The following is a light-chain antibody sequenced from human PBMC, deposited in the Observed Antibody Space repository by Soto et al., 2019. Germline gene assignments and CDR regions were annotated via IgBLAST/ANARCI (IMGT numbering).Light chain of an antibody. CDR2: GAS. Sequence: IVLTQSPGTLSLSPGERATLSCRASQSVSSYLAWYQQKPGQAPRLLIYGASSRATGIPDRFSGSGSGTDFTLTISRLEPEDFAVYYCQQYGSSPPTFGQGTRLEIK. CDR1: QSVSSY. V-gene: IGKV3-20*01. CDR3: QQYGSSPPT. J-gene: IGKJ5*01.